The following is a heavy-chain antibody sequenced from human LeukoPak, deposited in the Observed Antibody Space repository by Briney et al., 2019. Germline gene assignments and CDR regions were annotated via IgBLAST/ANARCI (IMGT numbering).Heavy chain of an antibody. Sequence: PGGSLTPSCAASALTFSDYSMNRVREAPGKGLEWVSYVSGRSSTIYYADSVRGRFTISRDNAKNSMYLQMNSLRAEDTAVYYCARDRLTSGSYFFDYWGQGTLVTVSS. V-gene: IGHV3-48*01. D-gene: IGHD1-26*01. J-gene: IGHJ4*02. CDR3: ARDRLTSGSYFFDY. CDR2: VSGRSSTI. CDR1: ALTFSDYS.